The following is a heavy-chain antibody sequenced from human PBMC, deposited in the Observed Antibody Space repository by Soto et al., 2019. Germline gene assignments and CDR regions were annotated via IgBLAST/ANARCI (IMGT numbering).Heavy chain of an antibody. Sequence: PSETLSLTCTVSGGSISSYYWSWIRQPPGRGLEWIGEINHSGSTNYNPSLKSRVTISVDTSKNQFSLKLSSVTAADTAVYYCARADTAMVPHFDYWGQGTLVTVSS. V-gene: IGHV4-34*01. CDR1: GGSISSYY. D-gene: IGHD5-18*01. CDR2: INHSGST. J-gene: IGHJ4*02. CDR3: ARADTAMVPHFDY.